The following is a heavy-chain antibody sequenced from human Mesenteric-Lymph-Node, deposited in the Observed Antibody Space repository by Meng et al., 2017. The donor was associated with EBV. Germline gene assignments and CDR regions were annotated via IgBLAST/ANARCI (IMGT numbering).Heavy chain of an antibody. J-gene: IGHJ4*02. D-gene: IGHD5-12*01. CDR1: GYTFTGYG. V-gene: IGHV1-18*01. Sequence: QVQLVQFGAEVKRPGASVKVSCKASGYTFTGYGISWVRQAPGQGLDWMGWISGHNGNTNYAQKFQGRVTLTTDTSTSTAYMELRSLRSDDTAVYYCVRDGDGIVPSINFDYWGQGTLVTVSS. CDR3: VRDGDGIVPSINFDY. CDR2: ISGHNGNT.